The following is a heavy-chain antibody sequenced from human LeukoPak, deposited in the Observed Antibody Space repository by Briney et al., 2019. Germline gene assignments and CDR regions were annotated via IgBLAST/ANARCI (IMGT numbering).Heavy chain of an antibody. CDR3: ARDERGNWNDTPRY. CDR1: GFQFSSFW. D-gene: IGHD1-1*01. Sequence: GGSLRLSCSASGFQFSSFWMHWVRQAPGKGLVWVSRINRDGRSTTYADCVKGRFTISRENAKNTLYLQMNSPRDGDTGIYYCARDERGNWNDTPRYWGQGTLVTVSS. CDR2: INRDGRST. J-gene: IGHJ4*02. V-gene: IGHV3-74*01.